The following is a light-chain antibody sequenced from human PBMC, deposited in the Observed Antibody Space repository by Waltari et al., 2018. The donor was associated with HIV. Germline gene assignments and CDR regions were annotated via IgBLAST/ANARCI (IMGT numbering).Light chain of an antibody. Sequence: QSVLTKPPSASGTPGQRVTIRCSGSSFNIGSNFVYWYQQLPGAAPKLLIYRNNQRPSGVPDRFSGSKSGTSASLAISGLRSEDEADYYCAAWDDSLSGFYVVGTGTKVTVL. CDR3: AAWDDSLSGFYV. V-gene: IGLV1-47*01. CDR2: RNN. CDR1: SFNIGSNF. J-gene: IGLJ1*01.